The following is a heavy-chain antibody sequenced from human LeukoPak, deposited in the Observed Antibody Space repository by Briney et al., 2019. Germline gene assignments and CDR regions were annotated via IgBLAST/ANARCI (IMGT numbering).Heavy chain of an antibody. CDR3: AKESDILTGYFVAY. CDR2: ISGSGHEM. J-gene: IGHJ4*02. CDR1: GFTFSTYS. Sequence: GGALRLSCAASGFTFSTYSMNWVRQAPGKGLEWVAGISGSGHEMYYADSVKGRFTISRDNSKNTLYLQMNSLRAEDTAVYYCAKESDILTGYFVAYWGQGTLVTVSS. D-gene: IGHD3-9*01. V-gene: IGHV3-23*01.